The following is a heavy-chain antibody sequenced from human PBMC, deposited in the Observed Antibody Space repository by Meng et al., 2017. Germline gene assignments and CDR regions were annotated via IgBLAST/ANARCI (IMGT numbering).Heavy chain of an antibody. CDR3: ARGYHYYYDSSGPFNWFDP. Sequence: PRRAESGPGLGKPSEPLSLTCTVSGGSIRSSSYYWGWIRQPPGKGLEWIGSIYYSGSTYYNPSLKSRVTISVDTSKNQFSLKLSSVTAADTAVYYCARGYHYYYDSSGPFNWFDPWGQGTLVTVSS. V-gene: IGHV4-39*07. D-gene: IGHD3-22*01. CDR2: IYYSGST. CDR1: GGSIRSSSYY. J-gene: IGHJ5*02.